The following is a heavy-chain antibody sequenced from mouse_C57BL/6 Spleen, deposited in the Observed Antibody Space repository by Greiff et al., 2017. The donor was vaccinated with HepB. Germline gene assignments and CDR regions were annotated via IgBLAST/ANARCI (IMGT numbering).Heavy chain of an antibody. D-gene: IGHD2-14*01. CDR1: GFTFSDYG. CDR3: ARNYRYYAMDY. J-gene: IGHJ4*01. CDR2: ISSGSSTI. Sequence: VQLKESGGGLVKPGGSLKLSCAASGFTFSDYGMHWVRQAPEKGLEWVAYISSGSSTIYYADTVKGRFTISRDNAKNTLFLQMTSLRSEDTAMYYCARNYRYYAMDYWGQGTSVTVSS. V-gene: IGHV5-17*01.